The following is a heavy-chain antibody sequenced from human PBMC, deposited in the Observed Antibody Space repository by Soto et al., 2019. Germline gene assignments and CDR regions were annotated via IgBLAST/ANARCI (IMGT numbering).Heavy chain of an antibody. CDR2: IYSGGST. CDR1: GFTVSSNY. V-gene: IGHV3-66*01. J-gene: IGHJ6*02. D-gene: IGHD4-17*01. CDR3: ASYGPGYEEEYYGMYV. Sequence: EVQLVESGGGLVQPGGSLRLSCAASGFTVSSNYMSWVRQAPGKGLEWVSVIYSGGSTYYADSVKGRFTISRDNSKNTLYLQMNSLRAKDTAVYYCASYGPGYEEEYYGMYVWGQGTTVTVSS.